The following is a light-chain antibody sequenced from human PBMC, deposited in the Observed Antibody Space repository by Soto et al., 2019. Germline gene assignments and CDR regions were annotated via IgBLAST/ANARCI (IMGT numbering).Light chain of an antibody. J-gene: IGLJ3*02. V-gene: IGLV2-14*03. CDR3: SSYTSSNSVV. CDR2: DVS. CDR1: SSDVGGYNW. Sequence: SALTQPASVSGSPGQSITISCTGTSSDVGGYNWVAWYQQHPSKAPKLMICDVSNRPSGVSNRFSGSKSGDTASLTISGLQAEDEADYYCSSYTSSNSVVFGGGTKVTVL.